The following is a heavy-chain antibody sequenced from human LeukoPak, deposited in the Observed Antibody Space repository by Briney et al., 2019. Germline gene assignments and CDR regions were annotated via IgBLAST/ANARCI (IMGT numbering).Heavy chain of an antibody. D-gene: IGHD1-26*01. Sequence: GASVKVSCKXSGYTFTSYDINWVRQATGQGLEWMGWMNPNSGNTGYAQKFQGGVTMTRNTSISTAYMELSSLRSEDTAVYYCARGLGSYYGYWYFDLWGRGTLVTVSS. J-gene: IGHJ2*01. V-gene: IGHV1-8*01. CDR1: GYTFTSYD. CDR2: MNPNSGNT. CDR3: ARGLGSYYGYWYFDL.